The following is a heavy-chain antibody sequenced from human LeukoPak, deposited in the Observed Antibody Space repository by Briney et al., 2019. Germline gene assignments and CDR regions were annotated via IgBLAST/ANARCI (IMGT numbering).Heavy chain of an antibody. CDR3: ARRISGGSSDY. D-gene: IGHD2-15*01. J-gene: IGHJ4*02. V-gene: IGHV4-59*08. CDR2: IYSSGST. Sequence: SETLSLTCTVAGGSISSYHWSWIRQPPGKGLEWIGYIYSSGSTSYNPSLKSRVAISVDTSKNQFSLELSSVYAADTAVYYCARRISGGSSDYWGQGTLVTVSS. CDR1: GGSISSYH.